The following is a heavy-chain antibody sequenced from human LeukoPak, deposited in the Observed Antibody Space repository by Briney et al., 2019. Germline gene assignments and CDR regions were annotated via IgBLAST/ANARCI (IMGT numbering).Heavy chain of an antibody. J-gene: IGHJ6*02. D-gene: IGHD3-10*01. CDR2: ISGSGGST. V-gene: IGHV3-23*01. CDR3: AKDPWFGEFYYYGMDV. Sequence: QPGGSLRLSCAASGFTLSSYAMSWVRQAPGKGLEWVSAISGSGGSTYYADSVKGRFTISRDNSKNTLYLQMNSLRAEDTAVYYCAKDPWFGEFYYYGMDVWGQGTTVTVSS. CDR1: GFTLSSYA.